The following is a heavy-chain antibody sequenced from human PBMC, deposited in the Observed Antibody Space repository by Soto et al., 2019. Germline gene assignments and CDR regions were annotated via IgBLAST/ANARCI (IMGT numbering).Heavy chain of an antibody. J-gene: IGHJ6*03. CDR2: IYYSGST. CDR1: GGSISSYY. D-gene: IGHD3-3*01. Sequence: PSETLSLTCTVSGGSISSYYWSWIRQPPGKGLEWIGYIYYSGSTNYNPSLKSRVTISVDTSKNQFSLKLSSVTAADTAVYYCAKTYDFWSGYPRNYYYYMDVWGKGTTVTVSS. V-gene: IGHV4-59*01. CDR3: AKTYDFWSGYPRNYYYYMDV.